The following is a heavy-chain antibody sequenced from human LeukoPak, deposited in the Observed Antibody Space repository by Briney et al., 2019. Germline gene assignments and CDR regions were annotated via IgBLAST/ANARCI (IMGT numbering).Heavy chain of an antibody. CDR2: ISWNSGSI. J-gene: IGHJ3*02. V-gene: IGHV3-9*01. Sequence: SGRSLRPSCAASGFTFDDYAMHWVRQAPGKGLEWVSGISWNSGSIGYADSVKGRFTISRDNAKNSLYPQMNSLRAEDTALYYCARDGIVGATRGAFDIWGQGTMVTVSS. CDR1: GFTFDDYA. CDR3: ARDGIVGATRGAFDI. D-gene: IGHD1-26*01.